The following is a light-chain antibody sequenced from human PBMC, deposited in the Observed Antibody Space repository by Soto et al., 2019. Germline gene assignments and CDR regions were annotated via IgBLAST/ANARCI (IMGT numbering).Light chain of an antibody. CDR2: GAS. CDR3: QQYRNWPPFT. CDR1: QSVSSY. Sequence: EIMMTQSPGTLSVSPVERATLSCRASQSVSSYLAWYQQKPGQAPRLLIYGASTRATGIPARFSGSGSGTEFTLTISSLQSEDFAVYYCQQYRNWPPFTFGQGTKLEIK. V-gene: IGKV3-15*01. J-gene: IGKJ2*01.